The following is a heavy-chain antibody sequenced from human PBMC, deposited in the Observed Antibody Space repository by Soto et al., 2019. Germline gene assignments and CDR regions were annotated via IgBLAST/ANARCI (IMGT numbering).Heavy chain of an antibody. V-gene: IGHV3-30*18. D-gene: IGHD6-19*01. CDR3: AKDSRAVARTFDY. CDR2: ISYDGSNK. CDR1: GFIFSSHG. J-gene: IGHJ4*02. Sequence: PGGSLRLSCAASGFIFSSHGMHWVRQAPGKGLEWVAVISYDGSNKYYADSVKGRFTISRDNSKNTLYLQMNSLRAEDTAVYYCAKDSRAVARTFDYWGQGALVTVSS.